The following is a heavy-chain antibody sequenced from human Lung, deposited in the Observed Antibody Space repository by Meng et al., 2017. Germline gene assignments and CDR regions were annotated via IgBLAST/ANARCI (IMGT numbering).Heavy chain of an antibody. CDR3: ARDFTSGSSGDP. CDR2: ITPGSGNT. D-gene: IGHD6-19*01. V-gene: IGHV1-3*01. CDR1: GYTVTSYA. J-gene: IGHJ5*02. Sequence: QVQLVQSGAEVKKPGASVKVSCKASGYTVTSYAMHWVRQAPGQSLEWMGWITPGSGNTKYSQKFQGRLTITTDTSASTAYMELSTLRSEDTAVYYCARDFTSGSSGDPWGQGTLVTVSS.